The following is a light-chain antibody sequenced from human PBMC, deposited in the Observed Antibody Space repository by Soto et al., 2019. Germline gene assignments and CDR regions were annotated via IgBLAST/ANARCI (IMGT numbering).Light chain of an antibody. CDR3: QQYYTTPWT. CDR2: WAS. CDR1: DSVLFTSSNKNF. Sequence: DTVMTHSPYSLAVSLGDMASINFKSSDSVLFTSSNKNFLTWYQQKPGQPPKLLIYWASTRESGVPDRFSGSGSGTNFTLTISSLQAEDVAVYYCQQYYTTPWTFGQGTKVDIK. J-gene: IGKJ1*01. V-gene: IGKV4-1*01.